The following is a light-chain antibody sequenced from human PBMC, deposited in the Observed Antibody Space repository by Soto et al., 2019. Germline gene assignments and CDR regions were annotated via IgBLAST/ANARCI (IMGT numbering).Light chain of an antibody. J-gene: IGLJ3*02. V-gene: IGLV1-40*01. CDR3: QAYDYTLTASV. CDR1: TSNLGAGYD. Sequence: SVLTQPPSVSGGPGQRVTLSCTGNTSNLGAGYDVHWYQQLPGAAPKLVIFGNRNRPSGVPERFSGSKSGTSASLAITGLQAEDEADYYCQAYDYTLTASVFGGGTKVTVL. CDR2: GNR.